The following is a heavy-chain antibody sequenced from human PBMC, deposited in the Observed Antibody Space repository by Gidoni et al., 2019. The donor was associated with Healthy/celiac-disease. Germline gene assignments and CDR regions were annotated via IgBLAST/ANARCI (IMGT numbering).Heavy chain of an antibody. D-gene: IGHD6-13*01. Sequence: CAASGFTFSSYWMSWVRQAPGKGLEWVANIKQDGSEKYYVDSVKGRFTISRDNAKNSLYLQMNSLRAEDTAVYYCARVNSSSWDWDYWGQGTLVTVSS. J-gene: IGHJ4*02. CDR1: GFTFSSYW. CDR2: IKQDGSEK. CDR3: ARVNSSSWDWDY. V-gene: IGHV3-7*05.